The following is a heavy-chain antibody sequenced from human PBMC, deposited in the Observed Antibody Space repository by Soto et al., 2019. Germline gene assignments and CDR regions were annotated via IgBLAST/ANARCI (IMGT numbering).Heavy chain of an antibody. V-gene: IGHV1-3*05. CDR3: ARVSGCYLPDY. Sequence: QVQLVQSGAEEKKPGASVKVSCKASGYTFTNYAMHWVRQAPGQRLEWMGWINAGNGNTKYSQKFQGRVTITRDTSASTAYMELSSLRSEDTAVYYCARVSGCYLPDYWGQGTGVTVSS. J-gene: IGHJ4*02. CDR2: INAGNGNT. D-gene: IGHD6-19*01. CDR1: GYTFTNYA.